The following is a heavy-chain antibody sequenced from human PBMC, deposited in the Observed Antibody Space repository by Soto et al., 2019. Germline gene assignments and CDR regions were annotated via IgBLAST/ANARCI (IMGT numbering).Heavy chain of an antibody. CDR2: INHIGST. V-gene: IGHV4-34*01. CDR1: GGSFSDNY. D-gene: IGHD5-18*01. J-gene: IGHJ3*02. Sequence: SETLSLTCAVYGGSFSDNYWTWVRQPPGKGLEWIGEINHIGSTNYHPSLKSRVTMSVDTSKNQFFLRLTSVTAADTAVYYCARDWGRGTAMAPWAFDIWGQGTMVTVSS. CDR3: ARDWGRGTAMAPWAFDI.